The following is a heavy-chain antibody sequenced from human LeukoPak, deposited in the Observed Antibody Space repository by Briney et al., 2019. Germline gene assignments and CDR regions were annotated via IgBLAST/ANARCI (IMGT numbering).Heavy chain of an antibody. V-gene: IGHV3-48*02. CDR3: ARDDSWAFDY. D-gene: IGHD2-21*02. Sequence: GGSLRLSCAASGFTFTNAWMSWVRQAPGKGLEWVAYIRTSSGGIYYAYSVKGRFTISTDTAKNSLYLEMNNLRDGDTAVYYCARDDSWAFDYWGQGTLVTVSS. CDR1: GFTFTNAW. CDR2: IRTSSGGI. J-gene: IGHJ4*02.